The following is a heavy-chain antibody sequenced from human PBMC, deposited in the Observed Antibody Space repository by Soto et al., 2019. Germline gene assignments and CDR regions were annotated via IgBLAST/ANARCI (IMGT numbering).Heavy chain of an antibody. Sequence: PSETLSLTCTVSGGSVSSYYWSWIRQPAGKGLEWIGRFYTSGNTNYNPSLKSRVTMSLDTSKNQFSLKLSSVTAADTAVYFCASDSTGWFDPWGHGTLVTVSS. CDR3: ASDSTGWFDP. V-gene: IGHV4-4*07. CDR1: GGSVSSYY. CDR2: FYTSGNT. D-gene: IGHD7-27*01. J-gene: IGHJ5*02.